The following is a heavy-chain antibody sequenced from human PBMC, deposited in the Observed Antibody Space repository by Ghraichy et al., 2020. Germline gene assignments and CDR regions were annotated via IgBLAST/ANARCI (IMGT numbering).Heavy chain of an antibody. V-gene: IGHV3-21*01. CDR1: GFTFSSYS. J-gene: IGHJ6*02. CDR3: ARVIAAAGSYGMDV. Sequence: ETLSLTCAASGFTFSSYSMNWVRQAPGKGLEWVSSISSSSSYIYYADSVKGRFTISRDNAKNSLYLQMNSLRAEDTAVYYCARVIAAAGSYGMDVWGQGTTVTVSS. D-gene: IGHD6-13*01. CDR2: ISSSSSYI.